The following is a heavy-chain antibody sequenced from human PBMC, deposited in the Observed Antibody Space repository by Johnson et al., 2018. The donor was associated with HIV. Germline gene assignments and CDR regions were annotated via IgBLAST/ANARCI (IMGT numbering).Heavy chain of an antibody. CDR1: GFTFDDYA. J-gene: IGHJ3*02. CDR3: AKQYSSSWYGNAFDI. D-gene: IGHD6-13*01. CDR2: ISWNSGSI. V-gene: IGHV3-9*01. Sequence: VQLVESGGGVVQPGGSLRLSCAASGFTFDDYAMHWVRQAPGKGLEWVPGISWNSGSIGYADSVKGRFTISRDNAKNSLYLQMNSLRAEDTALYYCAKQYSSSWYGNAFDIWGQGTMVTVSS.